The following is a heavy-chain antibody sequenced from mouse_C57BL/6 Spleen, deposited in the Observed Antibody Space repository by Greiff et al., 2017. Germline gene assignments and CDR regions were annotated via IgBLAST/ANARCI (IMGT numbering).Heavy chain of an antibody. V-gene: IGHV1-18*01. J-gene: IGHJ3*01. CDR1: GYTFTDYN. CDR2: INPNNGGT. CDR3: ARTGLTAQATVFAY. D-gene: IGHD3-2*02. Sequence: EVQLQQSGPELVKPGASVKIPCKASGYTFTDYNMDWVKQSPGKSLEWIGDINPNNGGTIYNQKFKGKATLTVDKSSSTAYMELRSLTSEDTAVYYCARTGLTAQATVFAYWGQGTLVTVSA.